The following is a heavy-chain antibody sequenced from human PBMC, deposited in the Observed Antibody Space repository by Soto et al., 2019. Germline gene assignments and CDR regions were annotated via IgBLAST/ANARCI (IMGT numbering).Heavy chain of an antibody. J-gene: IGHJ4*02. D-gene: IGHD2-15*01. CDR1: GYTFTSYG. Sequence: GASVKVSCKASGYTFTSYGISWVRQAPGQGLEWMGWISAYNGNTNYAQKLQGRVTMTTDTSTSTAYMELRSLRSDDTAVYYCARVTVVAATFSYFDDWGQGTLVTVSS. CDR3: ARVTVVAATFSYFDD. V-gene: IGHV1-18*01. CDR2: ISAYNGNT.